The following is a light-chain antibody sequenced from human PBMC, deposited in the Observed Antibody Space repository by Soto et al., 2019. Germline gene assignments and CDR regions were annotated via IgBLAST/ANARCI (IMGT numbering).Light chain of an antibody. CDR2: KAS. V-gene: IGKV1-5*03. Sequence: DIQMTQSPSTLSASVGDRVTITCRASQSISSWLAWYQQTPGKAPKLLIYKASSLESGVPSRFSGSGSGTEFTLTINSLQHGDSATYYCQQYSSYWTFGPGTKV. J-gene: IGKJ1*01. CDR3: QQYSSYWT. CDR1: QSISSW.